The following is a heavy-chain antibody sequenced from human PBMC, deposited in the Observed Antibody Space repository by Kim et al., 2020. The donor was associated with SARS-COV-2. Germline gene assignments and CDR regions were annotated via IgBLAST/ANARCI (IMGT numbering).Heavy chain of an antibody. D-gene: IGHD3-10*01. CDR1: GDTLTIYH. Sequence: ASVKVSCKAPGDTLTIYHFNWVRQAAGQGLEWLGWISPHRGYSHYAQKLQGRVTMTRDTSINTVYMELCSLTSDDTAVYYCAGAIGGGFAIGYFGHW. CDR3: AGAIGGGFAIGYFGH. J-gene: IGHJ2*01. V-gene: IGHV1-8*01. CDR2: ISPHRGYS.